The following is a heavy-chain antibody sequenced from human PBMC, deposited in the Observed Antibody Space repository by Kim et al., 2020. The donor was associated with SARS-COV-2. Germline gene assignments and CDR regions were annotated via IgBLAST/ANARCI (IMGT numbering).Heavy chain of an antibody. D-gene: IGHD6-13*01. Sequence: GESLKISCKGSGYSFTSYWIGWVRQMPGKGPEWMGIIYPGDSDTRYSPSFQGQVTISADKSISTAYLQWSSLKASDTAMYYCARQAGYSSSWYSENWFDPWGQGTLVTVSS. V-gene: IGHV5-51*01. CDR1: GYSFTSYW. J-gene: IGHJ5*02. CDR3: ARQAGYSSSWYSENWFDP. CDR2: IYPGDSDT.